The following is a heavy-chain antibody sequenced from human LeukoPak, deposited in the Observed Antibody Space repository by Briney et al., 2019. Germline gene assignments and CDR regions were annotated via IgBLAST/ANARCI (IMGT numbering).Heavy chain of an antibody. V-gene: IGHV3-66*01. CDR1: GFTVSSNY. D-gene: IGHD2-2*01. Sequence: GGSLRLSCAASGFTVSSNYMSWVRQAPGKGLEWVSVIYSGGSTYYADSVKGRFTISRDNSKNTLYLQMNSLRAEDTAVYYCARTRRWGCNSTSCYATYFDYWGQGTLVTVSS. CDR3: ARTRRWGCNSTSCYATYFDY. J-gene: IGHJ4*02. CDR2: IYSGGST.